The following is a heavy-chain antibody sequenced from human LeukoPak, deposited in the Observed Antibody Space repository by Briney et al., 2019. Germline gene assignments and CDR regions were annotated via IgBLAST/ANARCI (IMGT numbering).Heavy chain of an antibody. D-gene: IGHD4-17*01. CDR1: GYAFTSYG. Sequence: ASVKVSCKASGYAFTSYGISWVRQAPGQGLEWMGWISAYNGNTNYAQKLQGRVTMTTDTSTSTAYMELRSLRSDDTAVYYCARAHHLDYGDWFDPWGQGILVPVSS. CDR3: ARAHHLDYGDWFDP. CDR2: ISAYNGNT. J-gene: IGHJ5*02. V-gene: IGHV1-18*01.